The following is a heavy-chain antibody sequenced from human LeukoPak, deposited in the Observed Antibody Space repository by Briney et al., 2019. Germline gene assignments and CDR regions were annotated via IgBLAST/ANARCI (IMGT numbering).Heavy chain of an antibody. J-gene: IGHJ1*01. V-gene: IGHV5-51*01. Sequence: GESLKISCKASGYIFTNYWIGWVRQMPGKGLEWMAILYPANSDTRNSPSFQGQVTISADKSISTAYLQWSSLKASDTAMYYCARPACSSTSCYLYFQYWGQGTLVTVSS. CDR2: LYPANSDT. CDR1: GYIFTNYW. CDR3: ARPACSSTSCYLYFQY. D-gene: IGHD2-2*01.